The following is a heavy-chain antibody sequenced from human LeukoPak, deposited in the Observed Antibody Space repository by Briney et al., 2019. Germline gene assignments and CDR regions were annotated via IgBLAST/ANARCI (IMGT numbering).Heavy chain of an antibody. D-gene: IGHD5-24*01. CDR1: GGSISSYY. J-gene: IGHJ4*02. Sequence: PSETLSLTCTVSGGSISSYYWSWIRQPPGKGLEWIGYIYYSGSTNYNPSLKSRVTISVDTSKNQFSLKLSSVTAADTAVYYCARQKEAVGMATDFDYWGQGTLVTVSS. V-gene: IGHV4-59*08. CDR2: IYYSGST. CDR3: ARQKEAVGMATDFDY.